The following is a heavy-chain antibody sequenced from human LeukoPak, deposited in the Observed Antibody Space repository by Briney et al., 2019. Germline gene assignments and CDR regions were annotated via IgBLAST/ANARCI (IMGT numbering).Heavy chain of an antibody. V-gene: IGHV7-4-1*02. CDR3: ARDLSPSEQWLQNFDY. CDR1: GYTFTSYA. Sequence: ASVKVSCKASGYTFTSYAMNWVRQAPGQGLEWMGWINTNTGNPTYAQGFTGRFVFSLDTSVSTAYLQISSLKAEDTAVYYCARDLSPSEQWLQNFDYWGQGTLVTVSS. CDR2: INTNTGNP. D-gene: IGHD6-19*01. J-gene: IGHJ4*02.